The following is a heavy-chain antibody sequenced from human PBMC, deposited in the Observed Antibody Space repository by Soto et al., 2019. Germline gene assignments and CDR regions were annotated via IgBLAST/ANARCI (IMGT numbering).Heavy chain of an antibody. CDR3: ARSRSFGYSSSYYFDY. Sequence: XSVKVSCKASGYTFTGYYMHWVRQAPGQGLEWMGWINPNSGGTNYAQKFQGWVTMTRDTSISTAYMELSRLRSDDTAVYYCARSRSFGYSSSYYFDYWGQGNLVTVSS. J-gene: IGHJ4*02. V-gene: IGHV1-2*04. CDR2: INPNSGGT. CDR1: GYTFTGYY. D-gene: IGHD6-13*01.